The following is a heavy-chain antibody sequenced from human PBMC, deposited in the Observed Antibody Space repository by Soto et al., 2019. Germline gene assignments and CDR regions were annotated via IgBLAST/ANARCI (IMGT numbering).Heavy chain of an antibody. CDR1: GGSISSYY. CDR2: IYYSGST. V-gene: IGHV4-59*01. Sequence: SETLSLTCAVSGGSISSYYWSWIRQPPGKGLEWIGYIYYSGSTNYNPSLKSRVTISVDTSKNQFSLKLSSVTAADTAVYYCARVRGPYEYFQHWGQGTLVTVSS. CDR3: ARVRGPYEYFQH. J-gene: IGHJ1*01.